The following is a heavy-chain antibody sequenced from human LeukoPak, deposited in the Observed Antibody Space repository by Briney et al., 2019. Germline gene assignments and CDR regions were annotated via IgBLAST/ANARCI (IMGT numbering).Heavy chain of an antibody. V-gene: IGHV1-18*01. CDR1: GYTFTSYG. Sequence: GASVKVSCKASGYTFTSYGISWVRQAPGQGLEWMGWISAYNGNTNYAQKLQGRVTMTTDTSTSTAYMELRSLRSDDTAVYDCARDLPSSRITIFGVVINGNDAFDIWGQGTMVTVSS. CDR2: ISAYNGNT. J-gene: IGHJ3*02. CDR3: ARDLPSSRITIFGVVINGNDAFDI. D-gene: IGHD3-3*01.